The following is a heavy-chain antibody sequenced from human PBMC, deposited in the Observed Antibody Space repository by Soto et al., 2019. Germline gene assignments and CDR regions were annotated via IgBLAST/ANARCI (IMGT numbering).Heavy chain of an antibody. CDR3: ARDFRETSNEVSYRFHH. J-gene: IGHJ4*02. CDR1: GYTFTDYY. Sequence: ASVKVSGKASGYTFTDYYMHWVRQAPGQGLEWMGWINPNSDGTNYARKFQGSVTMTRDTSISTAYMELSRLRSDDTAVYYCARDFRETSNEVSYRFHHWGQGTLVTVSS. CDR2: INPNSDGT. D-gene: IGHD3-10*01. V-gene: IGHV1-2*02.